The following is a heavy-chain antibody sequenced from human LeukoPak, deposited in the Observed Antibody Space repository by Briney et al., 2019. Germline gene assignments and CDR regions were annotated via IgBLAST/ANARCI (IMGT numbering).Heavy chain of an antibody. J-gene: IGHJ6*03. CDR3: ARGSRAVAGHYYYYYYMDV. CDR2: IYTSGST. V-gene: IGHV4-61*02. D-gene: IGHD6-19*01. CDR1: GGSISSGSYY. Sequence: PLETLSLTCTVSGGSISSGSYYWSWIRQPAGKGLEWIGRIYTSGSTNYNPSLKSRVTISVDTSKNQFSLKLSSVTAADTAVYYCARGSRAVAGHYYYYYYMDVWGKGTTVTISS.